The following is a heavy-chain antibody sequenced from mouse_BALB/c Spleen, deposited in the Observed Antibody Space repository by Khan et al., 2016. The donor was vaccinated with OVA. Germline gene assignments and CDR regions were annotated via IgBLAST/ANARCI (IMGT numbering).Heavy chain of an antibody. CDR3: YSGGSSSYFAD. J-gene: IGHJ3*01. CDR2: IITGCGST. CDR1: GYIFSGYW. D-gene: IGHD1-1*01. Sequence: VQLQQSGAELVRPGVSVKISCKGSGYIFSGYWMKWVKERPGHGLEWIGEIITGCGSTSYNEKFKGKATMTADTSSNTAYMQLASLTSEESAVXYRYSGGSSSYFADWGAGTPVTVSA. V-gene: IGHV1-9*01.